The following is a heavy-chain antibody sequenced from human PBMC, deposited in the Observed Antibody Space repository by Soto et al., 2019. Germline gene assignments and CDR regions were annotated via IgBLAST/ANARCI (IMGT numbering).Heavy chain of an antibody. Sequence: GGSLRLSCAASGFTFSTYAMSWVRQAPGKGLEWVSVISGSGGSTYYADPVKGRFTISRDNSKNTMYLQMNSLRAEDTAVYYCAKVSYYDSLHWGQGTLVTVSS. J-gene: IGHJ4*02. CDR3: AKVSYYDSLH. D-gene: IGHD3-22*01. V-gene: IGHV3-23*01. CDR1: GFTFSTYA. CDR2: ISGSGGST.